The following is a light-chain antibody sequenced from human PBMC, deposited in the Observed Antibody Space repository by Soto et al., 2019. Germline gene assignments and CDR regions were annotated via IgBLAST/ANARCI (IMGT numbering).Light chain of an antibody. CDR1: SSDVGGYNY. J-gene: IGLJ2*01. CDR2: DVS. Sequence: QAVVTQPASVSGSPGQSITISCTGTSSDVGGYNYVSWYQQHPGKAPKLMIYDVSNRPSGVSNRFSGSKSGNTASLTISGLQAEDEADYYCSSYTSSSPCVFGGGTKVTVL. V-gene: IGLV2-14*01. CDR3: SSYTSSSPCV.